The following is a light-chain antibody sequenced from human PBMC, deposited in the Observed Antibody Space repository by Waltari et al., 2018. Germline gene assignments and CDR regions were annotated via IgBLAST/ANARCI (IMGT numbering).Light chain of an antibody. CDR3: QQRSNWPMYT. V-gene: IGKV3-11*01. CDR1: QSINKY. Sequence: EIVLTQSPATLSLSPGETATPTCRASQSINKYLIWYQQKPGQDPRFPLYDATIRATGIPARFSGSGSGTDFTLTITSREPEDFAVYYCQQRSNWPMYTFGQGTKLEI. CDR2: DAT. J-gene: IGKJ2*01.